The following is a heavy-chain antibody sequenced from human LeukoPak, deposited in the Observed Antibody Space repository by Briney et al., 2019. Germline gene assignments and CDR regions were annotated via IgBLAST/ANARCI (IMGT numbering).Heavy chain of an antibody. D-gene: IGHD1-26*01. CDR3: AKDGPLVGPYYFDY. V-gene: IGHV3-7*03. J-gene: IGHJ4*02. CDR2: IKQDGSEK. CDR1: GFSLSRYW. Sequence: GGSLRLSCVASGFSLSRYWMMWIRQTPGKGLEWVANIKQDGSEKFYGDAVRGRFTISRDNAQNSLYLQMSALRVEDTAVYYCAKDGPLVGPYYFDYWGQGTLVTVSS.